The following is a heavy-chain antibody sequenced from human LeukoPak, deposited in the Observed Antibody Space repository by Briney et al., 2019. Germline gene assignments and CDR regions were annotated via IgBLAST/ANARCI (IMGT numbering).Heavy chain of an antibody. D-gene: IGHD4-17*01. Sequence: SETLSLTCTVSGGSISSSSYYWGWVRQPPGKGLEWFGSIYYSGSTYYKSSLKSLVTISVDTSKNQFSLKLSSVTAADTAVYYCARGANDYGDYAEAFDIWGQGTMVTVSS. J-gene: IGHJ3*02. CDR3: ARGANDYGDYAEAFDI. CDR1: GGSISSSSYY. V-gene: IGHV4-39*07. CDR2: IYYSGST.